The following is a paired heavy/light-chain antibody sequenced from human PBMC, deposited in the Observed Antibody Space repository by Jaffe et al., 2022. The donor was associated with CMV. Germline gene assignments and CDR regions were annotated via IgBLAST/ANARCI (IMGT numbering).Light chain of an antibody. CDR2: GAT. Sequence: EIVMTQSPATLSVSPGERATLSCRASQSVSYSLAWYQQRPGQAPRLLIYGATTRATGIPARFSGSRSGTEFTLTISSLQSEDSAVYFCQQYDEWPVLFGPGTRVDVK. J-gene: IGKJ3*01. V-gene: IGKV3-15*01. CDR1: QSVSYS. CDR3: QQYDEWPVL.
Heavy chain of an antibody. V-gene: IGHV3-48*03. CDR3: ARDIAAVVAATLEPDAFDV. CDR1: GFTFSSYE. Sequence: EVQLVESGGGLVQPGGSLRLSCAASGFTFSSYEMNWVRQAPGKGLEWVSYISSSASISYYADSVKGRFTISRDNAKNSLYLQMNSLRAEDTAVYYCARDIAAVVAATLEPDAFDVWGQGTRVTVSS. CDR2: ISSSASIS. D-gene: IGHD2-15*01. J-gene: IGHJ3*01.